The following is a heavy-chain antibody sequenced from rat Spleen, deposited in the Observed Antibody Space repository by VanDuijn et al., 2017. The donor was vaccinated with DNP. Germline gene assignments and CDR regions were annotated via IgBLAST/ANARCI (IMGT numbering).Heavy chain of an antibody. CDR3: AKGPNYGGYSDFFDY. D-gene: IGHD1-11*01. V-gene: IGHV4-2*01. Sequence: EVKLVESGGGLVQPGRSLKLSCAASGFNFNDYWMGWVRQAPGKGLEWIGQINKDSNTINYTPSLKDKFTISRDNAQNTLYLQMNKLGSEDTAIYHCAKGPNYGGYSDFFDYWGQGVMVTVSS. CDR2: INKDSNTI. CDR1: GFNFNDYW. J-gene: IGHJ2*01.